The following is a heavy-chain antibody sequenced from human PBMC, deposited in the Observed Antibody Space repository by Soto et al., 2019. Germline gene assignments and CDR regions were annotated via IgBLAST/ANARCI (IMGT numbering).Heavy chain of an antibody. CDR2: IIPIFGTA. V-gene: IGHV1-69*13. J-gene: IGHJ6*02. Sequence: GASVKVSCKASGGTFSSYAISWVRQAPGQGLEWMGGIIPIFGTANYAQKFQGRVTITADESTSTAYMELSSLRSEDTAVYYCARGDQWLVLGYYYGMDVWGQGTTVTVSS. D-gene: IGHD6-19*01. CDR1: GGTFSSYA. CDR3: ARGDQWLVLGYYYGMDV.